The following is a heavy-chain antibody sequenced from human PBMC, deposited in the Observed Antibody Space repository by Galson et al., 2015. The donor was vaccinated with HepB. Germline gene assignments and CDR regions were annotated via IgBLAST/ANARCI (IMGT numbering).Heavy chain of an antibody. CDR1: GFTFSSYS. Sequence: SLRLSCAASGFTFSSYSMNWVRQAPGKGLEWVSSISSSSSYIYYADSVKGRFTISRDNAKNSPYLQMNSLRAEDTAVYYCASLISGRGDLPPHWGQGTLVTVSS. J-gene: IGHJ4*02. D-gene: IGHD1-26*01. CDR2: ISSSSSYI. V-gene: IGHV3-21*01. CDR3: ASLISGRGDLPPH.